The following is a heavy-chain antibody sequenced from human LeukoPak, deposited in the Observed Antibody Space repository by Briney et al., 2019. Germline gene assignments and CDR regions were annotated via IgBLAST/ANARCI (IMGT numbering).Heavy chain of an antibody. D-gene: IGHD6-6*01. CDR3: ARVDSSSVRYYYYGMDV. V-gene: IGHV3-74*01. CDR2: INSDGSST. J-gene: IGHJ6*02. CDR1: GFTFSSYW. Sequence: GGSLRLSCAASGFTFSSYWMHWVRQAPGKGLVWVSRINSDGSSTSCADSVKGRFTISRDNAKNTLYLQMNSLRAEDTAVYYCARVDSSSVRYYYYGMDVWGQGTTVTVSS.